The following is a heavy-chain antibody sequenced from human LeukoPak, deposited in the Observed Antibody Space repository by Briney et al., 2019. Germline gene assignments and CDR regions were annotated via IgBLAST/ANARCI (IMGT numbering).Heavy chain of an antibody. Sequence: GGSLRLSCAASGFTFSSYSMNWVRQAPGKGLEWVSSISSSSSYIYYADSVKGRFTISRDNSENTLYLQMNSLRAEDTAVYYCAKDGGYYDILTGYPDYWGQGTLVTVSS. CDR3: AKDGGYYDILTGYPDY. D-gene: IGHD3-9*01. CDR2: ISSSSSYI. J-gene: IGHJ4*02. V-gene: IGHV3-21*01. CDR1: GFTFSSYS.